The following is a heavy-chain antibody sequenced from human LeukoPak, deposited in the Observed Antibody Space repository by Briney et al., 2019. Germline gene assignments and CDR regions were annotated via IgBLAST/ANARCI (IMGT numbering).Heavy chain of an antibody. Sequence: GASVKVSCKASGYTFSGYYMHWVRQAPGQGLEWMGWINPNSGDTKYAQKFQGRVTMTWDTSLSTAYVELSRLRSDDTAVYYCARNPGTHYFDYWGQGTLVTVSS. CDR2: INPNSGDT. J-gene: IGHJ4*02. D-gene: IGHD1-7*01. V-gene: IGHV1-2*02. CDR3: ARNPGTHYFDY. CDR1: GYTFSGYY.